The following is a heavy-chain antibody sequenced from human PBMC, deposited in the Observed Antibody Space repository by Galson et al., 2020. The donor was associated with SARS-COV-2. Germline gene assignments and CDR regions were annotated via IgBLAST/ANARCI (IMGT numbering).Heavy chain of an antibody. V-gene: IGHV3-21*01. Sequence: GESLKISCAASGFTFSSYSMNWVRQAPGKGLEWVSSISSSSSYIYYADSVKGRFTISRDNAKNSLYLQMNSLRAEDTAVYYCARVGGIAVAGTNYYGMDVWGQGTTVTVSS. CDR2: ISSSSSYI. CDR3: ARVGGIAVAGTNYYGMDV. D-gene: IGHD6-19*01. J-gene: IGHJ6*02. CDR1: GFTFSSYS.